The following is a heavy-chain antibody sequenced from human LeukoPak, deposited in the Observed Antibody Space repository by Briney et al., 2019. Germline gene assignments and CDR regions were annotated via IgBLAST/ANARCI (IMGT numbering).Heavy chain of an antibody. D-gene: IGHD3-3*01. J-gene: IGHJ3*02. V-gene: IGHV3-15*01. Sequence: GGSLRLSCAASGFTFSNAWMSWVRQAPGKGLEWVGRIKSKTDGGTTDYAAPVKGRFTISRDDSKNALYLQMNSLKTEDTAVYYCIGRITIFGVVTPEAFDIWGQGTMVTVSS. CDR3: IGRITIFGVVTPEAFDI. CDR2: IKSKTDGGTT. CDR1: GFTFSNAW.